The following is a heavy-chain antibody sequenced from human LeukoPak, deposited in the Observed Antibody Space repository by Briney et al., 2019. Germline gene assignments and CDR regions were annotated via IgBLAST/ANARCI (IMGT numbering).Heavy chain of an antibody. CDR3: ATVATTFDR. CDR2: IYYSGST. D-gene: IGHD5-12*01. CDR1: GGSINKNNYY. J-gene: IGHJ4*02. Sequence: PSETLSLTCSVSGGSINKNNYYWAWVRQPPGKGLECIGSIYYSGSTYYNPSLQSRVTLSVDTSKNQFSLKLSSVTAADTAVYYCATVATTFDRWGQGSLVIVSS. V-gene: IGHV4-39*01.